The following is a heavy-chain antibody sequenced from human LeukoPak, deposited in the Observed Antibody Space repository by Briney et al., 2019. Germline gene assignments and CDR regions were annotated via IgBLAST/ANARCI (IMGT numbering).Heavy chain of an antibody. V-gene: IGHV6-1*01. D-gene: IGHD1-14*01. CDR1: GDSVSSNSAA. CDR3: VRDDGIGLDAFDV. J-gene: IGHJ3*01. Sequence: QTLSLTCAVSGDSVSSNSAAWNWIRQSPSRGLEWLGRTYYRSKWYNGYAVSVKSRITINPDTSKNQFSLQLNSVTPEDTAVYYCVRDDGIGLDAFDVWSPGTMVTVSS. CDR2: TYYRSKWYN.